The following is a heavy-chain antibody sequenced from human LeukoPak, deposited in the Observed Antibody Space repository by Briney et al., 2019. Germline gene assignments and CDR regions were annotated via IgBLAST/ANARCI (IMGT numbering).Heavy chain of an antibody. J-gene: IGHJ4*02. CDR2: ISAYNGNT. Sequence: GASVKVSCKASGYTFTSYGISWVRQAPGQGPEWMGWISAYNGNTNYAQKLQGRVTMTTDTSTSTAYMELRSLRSDDTAVYYCARGEDPYCSGGSCYFDYWGQGTLVTVSS. V-gene: IGHV1-18*01. CDR3: ARGEDPYCSGGSCYFDY. CDR1: GYTFTSYG. D-gene: IGHD2-15*01.